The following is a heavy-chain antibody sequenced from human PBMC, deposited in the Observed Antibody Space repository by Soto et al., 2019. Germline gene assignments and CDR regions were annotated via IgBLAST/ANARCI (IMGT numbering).Heavy chain of an antibody. CDR3: ARGGYSYGYSAY. CDR1: GFTFSSYA. Sequence: GGSLRLSCAASGFTFSSYAMHWVRQAPGKGLEWVAVISYDGSNKYYADSVKGRFTISRDNSKNTLYLQMNSLRGEDTAVYYCARGGYSYGYSAYWGQGTLVTVSS. V-gene: IGHV3-30-3*01. CDR2: ISYDGSNK. D-gene: IGHD5-18*01. J-gene: IGHJ4*02.